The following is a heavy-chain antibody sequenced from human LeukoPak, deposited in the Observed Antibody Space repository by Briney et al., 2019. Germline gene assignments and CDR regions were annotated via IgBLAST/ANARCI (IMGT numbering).Heavy chain of an antibody. V-gene: IGHV1-24*01. Sequence: GASVTVSCTVSGNTLTELSMHWVRQAPGKGLEWMGGFDPEDGETIYAQKFQGRVTMTEDTSTDTAYMELSSLRSEDTAVYYYATITTYYLNYWGQGTLVTVSS. D-gene: IGHD1-14*01. CDR2: FDPEDGET. J-gene: IGHJ4*02. CDR1: GNTLTELS. CDR3: ATITTYYLNY.